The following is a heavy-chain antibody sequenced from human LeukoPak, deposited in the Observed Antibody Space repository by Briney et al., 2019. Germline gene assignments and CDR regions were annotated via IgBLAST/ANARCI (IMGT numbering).Heavy chain of an antibody. CDR1: GGTFSSYA. CDR3: ARVGPIGGLS. Sequence: SVKVSCQASGGTFSSYAISWVRQAPGQGLEWMGGIIPIFGTANYAQKLQGRVTITADESTSTAYMELRSQRSEDAAVYYCARVGPIGGLSWGQGPLVTVPS. J-gene: IGHJ5*02. CDR2: IIPIFGTA. D-gene: IGHD3-10*01. V-gene: IGHV1-69*01.